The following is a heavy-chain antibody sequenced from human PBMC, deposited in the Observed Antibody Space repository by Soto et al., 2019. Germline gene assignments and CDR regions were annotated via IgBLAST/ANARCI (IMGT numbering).Heavy chain of an antibody. CDR3: AKDRKWELLYYYYGMDV. J-gene: IGHJ6*02. D-gene: IGHD1-26*01. CDR2: ISYDGSNK. V-gene: IGHV3-30*18. Sequence: QVQLVESGGGVVQPGRSLRLSCAASGFTFSSYGMHWVRQAPGKGLEWVAVISYDGSNKYYADSVKGRFTISRDNSKNTLYLQMNSLRAEDTAVYYCAKDRKWELLYYYYGMDVWGQGTTVTVSS. CDR1: GFTFSSYG.